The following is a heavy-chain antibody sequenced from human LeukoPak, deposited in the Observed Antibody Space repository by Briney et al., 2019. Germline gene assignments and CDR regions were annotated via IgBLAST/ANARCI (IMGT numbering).Heavy chain of an antibody. CDR1: GGPFSNYY. Sequence: SETLSLTCAVNGGPFSNYYWTWIRQPPGKGPEWIGEINHSGGTNYNPSLKSRVTISIDTSKSQFSLHLSSVTAADTAVYYCAHTNSWFRFFGHWGQGTLVTVSS. CDR3: AHTNSWFRFFGH. CDR2: INHSGGT. V-gene: IGHV4-34*01. D-gene: IGHD3/OR15-3a*01. J-gene: IGHJ4*02.